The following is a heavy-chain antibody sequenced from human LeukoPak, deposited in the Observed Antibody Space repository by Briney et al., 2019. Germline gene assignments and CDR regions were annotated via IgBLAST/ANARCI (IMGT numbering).Heavy chain of an antibody. CDR3: ARDSMYCSSTSCYGYDAFDI. CDR1: GFTFSSYA. D-gene: IGHD2-2*01. J-gene: IGHJ3*02. CDR2: ISYDGSNK. V-gene: IGHV3-30-3*01. Sequence: PGRSLRLSCAASGFTFSSYAMHWVRQAPGKGLEWVAVISYDGSNKYYADSVKGRFTISRDNSKNTLYLQMNSLRAEDTAVYYCARDSMYCSSTSCYGYDAFDIWAKGQWSPSLQ.